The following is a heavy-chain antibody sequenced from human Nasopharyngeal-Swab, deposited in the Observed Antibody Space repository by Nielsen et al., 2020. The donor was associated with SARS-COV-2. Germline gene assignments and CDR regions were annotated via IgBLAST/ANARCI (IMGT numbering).Heavy chain of an antibody. Sequence: ASVKVSCKASGYTFTSYGISWVRQAPGQGLEWMGWISAYNGNTNYAQKLQGRVTMTTDTSTSTAYMELRSLRSDDTAVYYCARDWQDIVVVVADSGAFDIWGQGTMVTVSS. CDR3: ARDWQDIVVVVADSGAFDI. D-gene: IGHD2-15*01. V-gene: IGHV1-18*01. J-gene: IGHJ3*02. CDR2: ISAYNGNT. CDR1: GYTFTSYG.